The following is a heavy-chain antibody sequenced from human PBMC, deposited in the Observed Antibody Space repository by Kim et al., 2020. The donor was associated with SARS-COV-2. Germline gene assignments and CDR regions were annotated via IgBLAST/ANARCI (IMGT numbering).Heavy chain of an antibody. CDR2: IHYSGST. J-gene: IGHJ4*02. Sequence: SETLSLTCTVSGGSINSGDYYWSWIRQHPGKGLEWIAYIHYSGSTYYNPSLKSRLTISMDTSENQFSLNLSSVTAADTAVYYCARGPEIGYSHILTSGRALDCWGQGTLVTVSS. V-gene: IGHV4-31*03. CDR1: GGSINSGDYY. D-gene: IGHD3-9*01. CDR3: ARGPEIGYSHILTSGRALDC.